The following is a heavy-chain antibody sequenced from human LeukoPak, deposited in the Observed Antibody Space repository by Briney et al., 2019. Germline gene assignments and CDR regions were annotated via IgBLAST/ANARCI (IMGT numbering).Heavy chain of an antibody. Sequence: NASETLSLXCTVSGGSISSYYWSWIRQPPGKGLEWIGYIYYSGSTNYNPSLKSRVTISVDTSKNQFSLKLSSVTAADTAVYYCARAIMDYSLGGGAFDIWGQGTMVTVSS. CDR1: GGSISSYY. D-gene: IGHD4-11*01. V-gene: IGHV4-59*01. CDR2: IYYSGST. CDR3: ARAIMDYSLGGGAFDI. J-gene: IGHJ3*02.